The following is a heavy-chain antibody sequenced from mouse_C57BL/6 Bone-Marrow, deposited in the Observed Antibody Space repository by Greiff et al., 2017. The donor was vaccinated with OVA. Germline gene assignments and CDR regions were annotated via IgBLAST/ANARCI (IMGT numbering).Heavy chain of an antibody. J-gene: IGHJ1*03. CDR1: CYTFTSYW. Sequence: VQLQQSGTVLARPGASVKMSCKTSCYTFTSYWMHWLKQRPGQGLEWIGAIYPGNSDTSYNQKFKGKAKLTALPSASTAYMELHSLTNEDSADYYCTRTPINDNGSCYWYFDVWGTGTTVTVSS. CDR2: IYPGNSDT. CDR3: TRTPINDNGSCYWYFDV. V-gene: IGHV1-5*01. D-gene: IGHD1-1*01.